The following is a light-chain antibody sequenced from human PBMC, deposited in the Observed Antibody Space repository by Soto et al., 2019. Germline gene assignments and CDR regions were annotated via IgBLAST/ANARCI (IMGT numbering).Light chain of an antibody. CDR2: KAS. CDR1: ESISTW. Sequence: DIQMTQSPSTLSASVGDRVTITCRASESISTWLAWYQQKPGKAPKLLIYKASSLESGVPSRFSGSGSGTELTLTISGLQPDDFATYFCQQYNSYSPYTFGQGTKLEIK. V-gene: IGKV1-5*03. CDR3: QQYNSYSPYT. J-gene: IGKJ2*01.